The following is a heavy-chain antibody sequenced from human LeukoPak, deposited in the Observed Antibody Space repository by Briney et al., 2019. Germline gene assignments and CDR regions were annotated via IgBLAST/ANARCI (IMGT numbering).Heavy chain of an antibody. V-gene: IGHV4-4*02. J-gene: IGHJ4*02. CDR2: VDLLGRT. CDR1: GGSISNTNW. CDR3: AREGGPYRPLDY. Sequence: SGTLSLTCGVSGGSISNTNWWTWVRQPPGKGLEWIGEVDLLGRTNYNPSLKSRVAISVDKSENHISLWLTSVTAANTAVYYCAREGGPYRPLDYSGQGTLVTVSS.